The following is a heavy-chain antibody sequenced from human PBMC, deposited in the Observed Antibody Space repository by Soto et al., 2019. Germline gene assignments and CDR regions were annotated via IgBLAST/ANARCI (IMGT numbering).Heavy chain of an antibody. V-gene: IGHV3-11*01. J-gene: IGHJ5*02. CDR3: AIGMVRVRNGFDP. CDR2: ISSSGSTI. Sequence: NPGGSLRLSCAASGFTFSDYYMSWIRQAPGKGLEWVSYISSSGSTIYYADSVKGRFTISRDNAKNSLYLQMNSLRAEDTAVYYCAIGMVRVRNGFDPWGLGTLVTVSA. D-gene: IGHD3-10*01. CDR1: GFTFSDYY.